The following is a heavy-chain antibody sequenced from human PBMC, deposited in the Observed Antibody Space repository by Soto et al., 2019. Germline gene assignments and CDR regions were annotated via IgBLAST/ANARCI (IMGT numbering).Heavy chain of an antibody. D-gene: IGHD5-12*01. Sequence: PGGSLRLSCAASGFTFSSYAMSWVRQAPGKGLEWVSAISGSGGSTYYADSVKGRFTISRDNSKNTLYLQMNSLRAEDTAVYYCAKAIVATSYYYYGMDVWGQGTTVTVS. J-gene: IGHJ6*02. V-gene: IGHV3-23*01. CDR2: ISGSGGST. CDR3: AKAIVATSYYYYGMDV. CDR1: GFTFSSYA.